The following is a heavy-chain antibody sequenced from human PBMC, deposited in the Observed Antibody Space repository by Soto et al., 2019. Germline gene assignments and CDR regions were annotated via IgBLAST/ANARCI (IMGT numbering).Heavy chain of an antibody. CDR1: GGTFSSYT. D-gene: IGHD1-26*01. CDR3: PQDASGNSLAY. Sequence: QVQLVQSGAEVKKPGSSVKVSCKASGGTFSSYTMSWVRQAPGQGLEWMGGIIPIFGAAKNAQKFQDRLTVTADESTSTDYMELRSLRSEDSAVYYCPQDASGNSLAYWGQGTLVIVSS. CDR2: IIPIFGAA. J-gene: IGHJ4*02. V-gene: IGHV1-69*01.